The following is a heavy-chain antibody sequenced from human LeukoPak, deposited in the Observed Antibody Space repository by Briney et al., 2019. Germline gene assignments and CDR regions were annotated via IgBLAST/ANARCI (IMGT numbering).Heavy chain of an antibody. J-gene: IGHJ6*02. CDR3: ATNPYDTFYGMDV. D-gene: IGHD3-22*01. CDR1: GYTFTGYY. CDR2: IHPDSGGT. V-gene: IGHV1-2*02. Sequence: VASVKVSCTASGYTFTGYYMHWVRQAPGQGLEWMGWIHPDSGGTNYAQKFQGRVAMTRDTSISTAYMDLSRLRSDDTAVYYCATNPYDTFYGMDVWGQGTTVTVSS.